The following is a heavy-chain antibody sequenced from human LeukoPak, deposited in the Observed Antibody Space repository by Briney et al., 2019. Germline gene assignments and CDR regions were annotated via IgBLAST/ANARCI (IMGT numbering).Heavy chain of an antibody. Sequence: PPQTLSLTCTVSGGSISSCYWCWIWHPAPQGQELIGRSYTSGSTNYNPSLTLRVTMSVATSKNQFSLKLSSVTAADTAVYYCARVERVGATKEYYFDYWGQGTLVTVSS. CDR3: ARVERVGATKEYYFDY. CDR2: SYTSGST. D-gene: IGHD1-26*01. CDR1: GGSISSCY. V-gene: IGHV4-4*07. J-gene: IGHJ4*02.